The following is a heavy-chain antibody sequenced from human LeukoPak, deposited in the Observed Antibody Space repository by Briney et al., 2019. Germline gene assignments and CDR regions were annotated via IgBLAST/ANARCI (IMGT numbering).Heavy chain of an antibody. J-gene: IGHJ5*02. Sequence: ASVKVSCKASGYTFTAYYMHWVRQAPGQRLEWMGWINACNGNAKYSQKFQGRVTITRDTSASTAYMELSSLRSEDTAVYYCARASPVLLWFGEPPGFWFDPWGQGTLVTVSS. CDR3: ARASPVLLWFGEPPGFWFDP. CDR1: GYTFTAYY. V-gene: IGHV1-3*01. CDR2: INACNGNA. D-gene: IGHD3-10*01.